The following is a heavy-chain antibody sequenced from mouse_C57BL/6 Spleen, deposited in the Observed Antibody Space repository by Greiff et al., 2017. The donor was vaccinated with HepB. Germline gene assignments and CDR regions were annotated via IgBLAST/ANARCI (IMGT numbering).Heavy chain of an antibody. J-gene: IGHJ4*01. CDR3: ARPLVLRYHYAMDY. V-gene: IGHV1-22*01. CDR2: INPNNGGT. Sequence: EVQLQQSGPELVKPGASVKMSCKASGYPFTDYNMHWVKQSHGKSLEWIGYINPNNGGTSYNQKFKGKATLTVNKSSSTAYMELRSLTSEDSAVYYCARPLVLRYHYAMDYWGQGTSVTVSS. CDR1: GYPFTDYN. D-gene: IGHD1-1*01.